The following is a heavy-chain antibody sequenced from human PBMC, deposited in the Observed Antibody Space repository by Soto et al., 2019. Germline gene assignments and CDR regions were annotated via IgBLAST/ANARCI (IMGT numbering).Heavy chain of an antibody. J-gene: IGHJ4*02. CDR2: IYHSGGT. Sequence: QVQLQESGPGLVKPSGTLSLTCAVSGDSISSSSNWWNWVRQPPGKGLEWIGEIYHSGGTNYNPSLKSRVTISVDKSKNQFSLKLNSVTSADTAVYYCANLGMYPTVADYWGQGTLVTVSS. D-gene: IGHD4-17*01. CDR3: ANLGMYPTVADY. V-gene: IGHV4-4*02. CDR1: GDSISSSSNW.